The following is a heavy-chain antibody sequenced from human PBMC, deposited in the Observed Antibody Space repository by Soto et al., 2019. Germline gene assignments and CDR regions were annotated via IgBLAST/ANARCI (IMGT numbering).Heavy chain of an antibody. CDR1: GYTLTSYD. CDR2: MNPNSGNT. D-gene: IGHD6-13*01. V-gene: IGHV1-8*01. Sequence: GASVKLSCKDSGYTLTSYDINWVRQATGQGLEWMGWMNPNSGNTGYAQKFQGRVTMTRNTSISTAYMALSSRRSEDTSVYYCARVSGWYAWFDPWGQGTWVTVSS. J-gene: IGHJ5*02. CDR3: ARVSGWYAWFDP.